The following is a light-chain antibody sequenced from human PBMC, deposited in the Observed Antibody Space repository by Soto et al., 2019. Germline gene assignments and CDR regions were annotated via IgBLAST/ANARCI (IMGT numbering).Light chain of an antibody. CDR1: RSISDW. Sequence: DIQMTQFPSTLTPSVGDRVTITCRASRSISDWLAWYQQKPGKAPKLLIFDASTLKGGVSSRFSGSGSGTEFTLTITGLQPEDVATYYCLQYSSHSWTFGQGTKVDIK. CDR2: DAS. J-gene: IGKJ1*01. CDR3: LQYSSHSWT. V-gene: IGKV1-5*01.